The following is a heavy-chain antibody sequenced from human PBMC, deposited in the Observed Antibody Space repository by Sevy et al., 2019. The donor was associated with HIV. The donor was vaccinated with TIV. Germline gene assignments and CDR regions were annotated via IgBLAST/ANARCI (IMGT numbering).Heavy chain of an antibody. V-gene: IGHV3-53*01. D-gene: IGHD3-22*01. CDR1: GFTFSTYD. Sequence: GGSLRLSCAASGFTFSTYDIHWVRQAPGKGLEWVSLIYSSGRTYYGDSVKGRFTISRDDSKNTLYLQMNSVRAEDTALYYCTRVHSGGYPFDYWGQGSLVTVSS. J-gene: IGHJ4*02. CDR3: TRVHSGGYPFDY. CDR2: IYSSGRT.